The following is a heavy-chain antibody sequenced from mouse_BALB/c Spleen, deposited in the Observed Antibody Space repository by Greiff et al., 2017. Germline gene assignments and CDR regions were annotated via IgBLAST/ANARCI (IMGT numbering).Heavy chain of an antibody. D-gene: IGHD3-3*01. CDR3: ASGDVRTWFAY. Sequence: EVQLVESGPGLVKPSQSLSLTCTVTGYSIPSDYAWNWIRQFPGNKLEWMGYISYSGSTSYNPSLKSRISITRDTSKNQFFLQLNSVTTEDTATYYCASGDVRTWFAYWGQGTLVTVSA. V-gene: IGHV3-2*02. CDR2: ISYSGST. J-gene: IGHJ3*01. CDR1: GYSIPSDYA.